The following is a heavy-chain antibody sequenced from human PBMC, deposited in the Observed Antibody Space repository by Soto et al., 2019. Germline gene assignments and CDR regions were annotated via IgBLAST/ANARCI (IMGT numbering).Heavy chain of an antibody. D-gene: IGHD4-17*01. CDR2: IYYSGST. CDR3: AREDYGDSSYAFDI. Sequence: PSETLSLTCTVSGGSFSSYYWSWIRQPPGKGLEWIGYIYYSGSTNYNPSLKSRVTISVDTSKNQFSLKLSSVTAADTAVYYCAREDYGDSSYAFDIWGQGTMVTVSS. J-gene: IGHJ3*02. CDR1: GGSFSSYY. V-gene: IGHV4-59*01.